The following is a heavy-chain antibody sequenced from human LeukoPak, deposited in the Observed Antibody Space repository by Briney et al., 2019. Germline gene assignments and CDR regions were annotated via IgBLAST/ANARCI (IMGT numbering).Heavy chain of an antibody. CDR2: ISGSGSST. V-gene: IGHV3-23*01. Sequence: GGSLRLSCAASGFTFSNYAMSWVRQTPGKGLEWVSSISGSGSSTYYADSVKGRFTISRDNSKNTLYLQMNSLRAEDTALYYCAKDLVAGYNYGFDYWGQGTLVTVSS. J-gene: IGHJ4*02. D-gene: IGHD5-24*01. CDR3: AKDLVAGYNYGFDY. CDR1: GFTFSNYA.